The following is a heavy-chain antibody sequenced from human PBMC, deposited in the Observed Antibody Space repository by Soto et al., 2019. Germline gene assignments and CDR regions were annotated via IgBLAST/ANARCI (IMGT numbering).Heavy chain of an antibody. D-gene: IGHD3-3*01. CDR1: GFTFSSYW. V-gene: IGHV3-74*01. J-gene: IGHJ6*02. CDR2: INSDGSST. CDR3: ARDRAYDFWSGYLPYYYGMDV. Sequence: GSLRLSCAASGFTFSSYWMHWVRQAPGKGLVWVSRINSDGSSTSYADSVKGRFTISRDNAKNTLYLQMNSLRAEDTAVYYCARDRAYDFWSGYLPYYYGMDVWGQGTTVTVSS.